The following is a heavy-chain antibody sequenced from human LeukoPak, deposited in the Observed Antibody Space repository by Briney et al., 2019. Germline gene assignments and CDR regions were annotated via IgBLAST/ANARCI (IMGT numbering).Heavy chain of an antibody. CDR1: GFTFSSYA. CDR3: AKDGLDCSGTNCPYYYYYYMDV. V-gene: IGHV3-23*01. Sequence: GGSLRLSCAASGFTFSSYAMSWVRQAPGKGLEWVSAISGPGGTTYYADSVKGRFTISRDNSKNTLFLQVNSLRAEDTAVYYCAKDGLDCSGTNCPYYYYYYMDVWGKGTTVTVSS. CDR2: ISGPGGTT. D-gene: IGHD2-2*01. J-gene: IGHJ6*03.